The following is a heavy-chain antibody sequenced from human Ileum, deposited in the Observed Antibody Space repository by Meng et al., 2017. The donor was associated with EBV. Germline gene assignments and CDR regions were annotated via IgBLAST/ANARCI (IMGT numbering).Heavy chain of an antibody. V-gene: IGHV3-30-3*01. CDR2: ISYDGDNA. Sequence: QVELVGAGGGVVQPGRSLRLSCAASGFTVNTYTLHWVRQAPGKGLEWVAVISYDGDNAFYADSVKGRFTISRDSSKNTLFLQMNSLRAEDTAVYYCGRPAGHNPYCLDYWGQGSLVTVSS. J-gene: IGHJ4*02. CDR3: GRPAGHNPYCLDY. CDR1: GFTVNTYT. D-gene: IGHD2-15*01.